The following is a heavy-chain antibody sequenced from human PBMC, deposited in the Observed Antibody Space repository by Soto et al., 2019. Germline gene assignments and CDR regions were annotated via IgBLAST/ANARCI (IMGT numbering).Heavy chain of an antibody. V-gene: IGHV1-69*01. J-gene: IGHJ6*02. CDR3: ARAINCSGGSCRYYYYGMDV. CDR2: IIPIFGTA. D-gene: IGHD2-15*01. CDR1: GGTFSSYA. Sequence: QVQLVQSGAEVKKPGSSVKVSCKASGGTFSSYAISWVRQAPGQGLEWMGGIIPIFGTANYAQKFQGRVTIPADESTSSAYMGLSSLRSEDTAVYYCARAINCSGGSCRYYYYGMDVWGQGTTVTVSS.